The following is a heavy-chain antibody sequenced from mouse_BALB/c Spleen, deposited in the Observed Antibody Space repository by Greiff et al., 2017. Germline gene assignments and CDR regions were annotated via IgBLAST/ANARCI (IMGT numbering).Heavy chain of an antibody. CDR3: ARNYGRGYFDV. D-gene: IGHD1-1*01. V-gene: IGHV1-87*01. Sequence: VKLQESGAELARPGASVKLSCKASGYTFTSYWMQWVKQRPGQGLEWIGAIYPGDGDTRYTQKFKGKATLTADKSSSTAYMQLSSLASEDSAVYYCARNYGRGYFDVWGAGTTVTVSS. J-gene: IGHJ1*01. CDR2: IYPGDGDT. CDR1: GYTFTSYW.